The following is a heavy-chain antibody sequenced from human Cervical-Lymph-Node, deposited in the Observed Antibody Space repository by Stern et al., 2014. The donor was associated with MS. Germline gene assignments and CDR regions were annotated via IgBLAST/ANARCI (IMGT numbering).Heavy chain of an antibody. V-gene: IGHV7-4-1*02. D-gene: IGHD4-17*01. Sequence: QVQLVQSGSELKKPGASVKVSCKASGYSFTHFALNWVRHAPGQGLQWMGWINTNTGNPSYAQAFTGRFVFSLDTSVSTAYLQISSLKAEDTAVYYCARDPHDYGHRFDYWGQGTLVTVSS. CDR1: GYSFTHFA. CDR3: ARDPHDYGHRFDY. CDR2: INTNTGNP. J-gene: IGHJ4*02.